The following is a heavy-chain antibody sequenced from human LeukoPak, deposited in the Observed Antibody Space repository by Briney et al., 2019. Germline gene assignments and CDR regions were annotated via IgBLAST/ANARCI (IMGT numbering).Heavy chain of an antibody. Sequence: PGGSLRLSCAASGFTFSSYGMHWVRQAPGKGLEWVAFIRYTGNNKYYADSVKGRFTISRDNSKNTLYLQMNSLRAEDTAVYYCARDHHSRIAARPYYMDVWGKGTTVTVSS. V-gene: IGHV3-30*02. CDR3: ARDHHSRIAARPYYMDV. D-gene: IGHD6-6*01. CDR1: GFTFSSYG. CDR2: IRYTGNNK. J-gene: IGHJ6*03.